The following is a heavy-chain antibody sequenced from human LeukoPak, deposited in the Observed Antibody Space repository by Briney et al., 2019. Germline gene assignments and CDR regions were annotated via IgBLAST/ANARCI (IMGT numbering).Heavy chain of an antibody. J-gene: IGHJ4*02. CDR2: ISGTGGST. D-gene: IGHD6-19*01. V-gene: IGHV3-23*01. CDR1: GFTFSSYA. Sequence: GGSLRLSCAASGFTFSSYAMSWVRQAPGKGLEWVSAISGTGGSTYYADSVRGRLTISRDNSKNTLYLQMNSLRAEDTAVYYCAKAYSSGWSNAIDYWGQGTLVTVSS. CDR3: AKAYSSGWSNAIDY.